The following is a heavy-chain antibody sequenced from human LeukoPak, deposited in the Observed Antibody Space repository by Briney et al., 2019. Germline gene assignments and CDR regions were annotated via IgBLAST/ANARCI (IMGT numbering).Heavy chain of an antibody. D-gene: IGHD3-10*01. J-gene: IGHJ4*02. CDR1: GFTFSSYW. V-gene: IGHV3-7*03. Sequence: GGSLRLSCAASGFTFSSYWMHWVRQAPGKGLEWVANIKQDGSEKYYVDSVKGRFTISRDNAKNSLYLQMNSLRAEDTAVYYCARAPAGWFGELLEGFFDYWGQGTLVTVSS. CDR3: ARAPAGWFGELLEGFFDY. CDR2: IKQDGSEK.